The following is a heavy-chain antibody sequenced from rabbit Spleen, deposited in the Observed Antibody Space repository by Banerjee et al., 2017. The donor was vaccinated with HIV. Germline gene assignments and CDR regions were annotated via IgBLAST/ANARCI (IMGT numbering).Heavy chain of an antibody. CDR1: GIDFSSWYY. V-gene: IGHV1S43*01. CDR3: ARSFAGYAGYGYATAFNL. Sequence: QEQLVESGGGLVKPGGTLTLTCKVSGIDFSSWYYMCWVRQAPGKGLDLIACIYTSSGSTWYVSWVNGRFTISRSTSLNTVDLKMTSLTAADTATYFCARSFAGYAGYGYATAFNLWGQGTLVTVS. CDR2: IYTSSGST. J-gene: IGHJ4*01. D-gene: IGHD6-1*01.